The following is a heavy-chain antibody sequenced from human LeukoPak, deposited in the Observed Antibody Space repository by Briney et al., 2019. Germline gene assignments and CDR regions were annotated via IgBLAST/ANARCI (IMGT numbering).Heavy chain of an antibody. J-gene: IGHJ4*02. CDR3: ATTYCGGDCYPAW. D-gene: IGHD2-21*02. CDR1: GDSISKSSYY. CDR2: IYYSGTT. V-gene: IGHV4-39*01. Sequence: SETLSLTCTVSGDSISKSSYYWGFIRQPPGKGLEWIGNIYYSGTTYYSPSLSSRVTISVDTSKNQFSLKLNSMTAADMAVYYCATTYCGGDCYPAWWGQGTLVTVSS.